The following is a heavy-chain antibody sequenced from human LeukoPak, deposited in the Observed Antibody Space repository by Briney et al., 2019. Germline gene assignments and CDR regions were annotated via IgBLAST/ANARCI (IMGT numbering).Heavy chain of an antibody. CDR3: ARALIGASFDC. V-gene: IGHV3-7*04. J-gene: IGHJ4*02. Sequence: GGSLRLSCAASGFTFGNYWMSWVRQAPGKGLEWVANIKQNGGEKDYIDSVKGRFTISRDNAKNSLYLQINSLRAEDTAVYYCARALIGASFDCWGQGTLVTVSS. D-gene: IGHD3-16*01. CDR2: IKQNGGEK. CDR1: GFTFGNYW.